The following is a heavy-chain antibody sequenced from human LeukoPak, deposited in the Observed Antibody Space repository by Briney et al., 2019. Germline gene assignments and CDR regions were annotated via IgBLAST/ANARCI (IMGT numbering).Heavy chain of an antibody. CDR3: ARGGETGIAGPDAFDI. CDR2: INPNSGGT. V-gene: IGHV1-2*02. D-gene: IGHD6-13*01. CDR1: GYTFTGYY. J-gene: IGHJ3*02. Sequence: GASVTVSCKASGYTFTGYYMHWVRQAPGQGLEWMGWINPNSGGTNYAQKFQGRVTITRDTSISTAYMELSRLRSDDTAVYYCARGGETGIAGPDAFDIWGQGTMVTVSS.